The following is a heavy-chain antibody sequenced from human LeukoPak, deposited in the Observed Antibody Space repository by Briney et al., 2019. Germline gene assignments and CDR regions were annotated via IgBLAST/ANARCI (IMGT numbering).Heavy chain of an antibody. J-gene: IGHJ5*02. CDR2: IIPIFGTA. CDR3: ATGQNRDGYSTMNWFDP. D-gene: IGHD5-24*01. V-gene: IGHV1-69*05. CDR1: GGTFSSYA. Sequence: SVKVSCKASGGTFSSYAISWVRQAPGQGLEWMGGIIPIFGTANYAQKFQGRVTITTDESTSTAYMELSSLRSEDTAVYYCATGQNRDGYSTMNWFDPWGQGTLVTVSS.